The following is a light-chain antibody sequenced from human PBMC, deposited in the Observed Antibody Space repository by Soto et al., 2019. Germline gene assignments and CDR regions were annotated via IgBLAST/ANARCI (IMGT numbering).Light chain of an antibody. CDR3: SSWTRTSTVV. Sequence: QSALTQPASVSGSPGQSITISCTGSPSDIGEHNYVSWDQQYTGKAPRLIISEVSDRPSGVSTRFSGSKSGNTASLTISGLQADDEADYYCSSWTRTSTVVFGGGTKLTVL. CDR1: PSDIGEHNY. J-gene: IGLJ2*01. V-gene: IGLV2-14*01. CDR2: EVS.